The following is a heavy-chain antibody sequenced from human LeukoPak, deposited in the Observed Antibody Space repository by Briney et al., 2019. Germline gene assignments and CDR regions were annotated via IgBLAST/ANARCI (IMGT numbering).Heavy chain of an antibody. J-gene: IGHJ4*02. D-gene: IGHD3-16*02. CDR1: GFTFSSYS. V-gene: IGHV3-7*01. CDR2: IKQDGSEK. Sequence: GGSLRLSCAASGFTFSSYSMSWVRQAPGKGLEWVANIKQDGSEKYYVDSVKGRFTISRDNAKNSLYLQMNSLRAEDTAVYYCARGDVEYDYVWGSYRLYYFDYWGQGTLVTVSS. CDR3: ARGDVEYDYVWGSYRLYYFDY.